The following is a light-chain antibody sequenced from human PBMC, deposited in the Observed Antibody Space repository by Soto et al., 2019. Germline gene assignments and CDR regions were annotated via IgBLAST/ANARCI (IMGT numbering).Light chain of an antibody. CDR1: QSVNSSY. CDR2: DAS. V-gene: IGKV3D-20*01. CDR3: QQYGSSPYT. Sequence: EIVLTQSPATLSLSPGERATLSCGASQSVNSSYLAWYQQKPGLAPRLLIYDASTRATGIPDSFSGSGSGTDFTLTISRLEPEDFAVYYCQQYGSSPYTFGRGTKLEIK. J-gene: IGKJ2*01.